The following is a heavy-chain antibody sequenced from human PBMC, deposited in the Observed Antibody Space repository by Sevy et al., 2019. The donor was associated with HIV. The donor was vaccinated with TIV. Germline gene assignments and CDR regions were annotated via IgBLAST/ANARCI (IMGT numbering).Heavy chain of an antibody. CDR3: AREGVDFWSGPVDFDYGMDV. J-gene: IGHJ6*02. CDR2: INTHGTNT. V-gene: IGHV3-74*01. CDR1: GFTFSRYW. Sequence: GGSLRPSCAASGFTFSRYWMHWVRHAPGKGLVWVSRINTHGTNTIYADYVKGRFTISRDNAKNTVSLQMNSLRADDTGVYYCAREGVDFWSGPVDFDYGMDVWGQGTTVTVSS. D-gene: IGHD3-3*01.